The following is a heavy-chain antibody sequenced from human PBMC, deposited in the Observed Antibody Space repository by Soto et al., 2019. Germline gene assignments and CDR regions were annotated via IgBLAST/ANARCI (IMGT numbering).Heavy chain of an antibody. CDR1: GGSISSYY. D-gene: IGHD5-12*01. CDR2: LYYSGIT. Sequence: NPSETLSLTCTVSGGSISSYYWSWIRQPPGKGPEWIGYLYYSGITNYNPSLKSRVSTSLDPSKNQFPLKLTSVTAADTAVYYCASHRCGYAVQWGQGTLVTVSS. CDR3: ASHRCGYAVQ. J-gene: IGHJ4*02. V-gene: IGHV4-59*01.